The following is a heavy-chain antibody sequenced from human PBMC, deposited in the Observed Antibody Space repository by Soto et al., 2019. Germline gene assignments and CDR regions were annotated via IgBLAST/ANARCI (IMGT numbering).Heavy chain of an antibody. Sequence: EVQLVESGGGLAQPGGSLRLSCATSGFIFRIYDMSWVRQAPGKGLEWFSGISPTGGTRYYADSVKGRFTISRDKSWRTRFLTLNSLRVDDTAIYYCAKLAPELSTWPRDFESCGQGALVTVSS. J-gene: IGHJ4*02. V-gene: IGHV3-23*04. CDR1: GFIFRIYD. D-gene: IGHD5-12*01. CDR2: ISPTGGTR. CDR3: AKLAPELSTWPRDFES.